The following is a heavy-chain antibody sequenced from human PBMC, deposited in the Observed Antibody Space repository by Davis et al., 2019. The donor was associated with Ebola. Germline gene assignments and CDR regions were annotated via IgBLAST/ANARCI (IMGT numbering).Heavy chain of an antibody. J-gene: IGHJ3*02. CDR3: ARHDSSGYDAFDI. CDR2: INPNGGAT. CDR1: GYTLSNYF. Sequence: ASVKVSCKASGYTLSNYFMHWVRQAPGQGLEWMGIINPNGGATNYAQKFQGRVTMTRDTSTSTVYMELSRLRSEETAVYYCARHDSSGYDAFDIWGQGTMVTVSS. V-gene: IGHV1-46*03. D-gene: IGHD3-22*01.